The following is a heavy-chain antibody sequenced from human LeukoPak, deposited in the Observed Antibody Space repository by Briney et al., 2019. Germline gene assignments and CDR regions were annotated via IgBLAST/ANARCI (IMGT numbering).Heavy chain of an antibody. V-gene: IGHV4-31*03. J-gene: IGHJ5*02. CDR3: ARDSETYIVVVPAENWFDP. Sequence: PSQTLSLTCTVSGGSISRGRYYWSWIRQHPGKGLEWIGYIYYSGSTHYNPSLKSRVIISVDTSKNQFSLNLSSVTAADTAVYYCARDSETYIVVVPAENWFDPWGQGTLVTVSS. CDR2: IYYSGST. D-gene: IGHD2-2*01. CDR1: GGSISRGRYY.